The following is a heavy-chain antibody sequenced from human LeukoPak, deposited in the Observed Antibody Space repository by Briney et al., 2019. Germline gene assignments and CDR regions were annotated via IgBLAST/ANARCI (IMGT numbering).Heavy chain of an antibody. CDR3: AKDHRSAHGSGRYYYFDY. J-gene: IGHJ4*02. Sequence: GGSLRLSCAASGCTFSGHAVRWVRRARGRSREWVSGISGSGGSTYYADSVKGGFTISRDNSRNTLYLQMHSLRAEATAVSYCAKDHRSAHGSGRYYYFDYWGQGTLVTVSS. CDR2: ISGSGGST. V-gene: IGHV3-23*01. CDR1: GCTFSGHA. D-gene: IGHD3-10*01.